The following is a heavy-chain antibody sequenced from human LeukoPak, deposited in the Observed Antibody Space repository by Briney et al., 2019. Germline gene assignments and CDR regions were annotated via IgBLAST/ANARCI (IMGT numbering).Heavy chain of an antibody. CDR1: GFTFSSYA. J-gene: IGHJ3*02. V-gene: IGHV3-23*01. CDR2: ISGSGVYT. D-gene: IGHD5-24*01. CDR3: AKAVDLATISVDI. Sequence: GGSLRLSCEASGFTFSSYAMGWVRQAPGKGLEWVSGISGSGVYTYYADSVKGRFTISRDNSKNTLYLVMNSLRVDDTAVYYCAKAVDLATISVDIWGQGTMVTVSA.